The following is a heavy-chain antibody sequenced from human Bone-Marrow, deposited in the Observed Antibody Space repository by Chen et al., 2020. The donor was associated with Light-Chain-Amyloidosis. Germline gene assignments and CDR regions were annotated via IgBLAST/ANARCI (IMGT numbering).Heavy chain of an antibody. CDR2: ISYDGSNK. D-gene: IGHD3-22*01. J-gene: IGHJ4*02. V-gene: IGHV3-30-3*01. CDR1: GFTFSSYA. CDR3: ARGRENYYDSNYFDY. Sequence: QVQLVESGGGVVQPGRSLRLSCAASGFTFSSYAMHWVRQAPGKGLEWVAVISYDGSNKYSADSVKGRFTISRDNSKNTLYLQMNSLRAEDTAVYYCARGRENYYDSNYFDYWGQGTLVTVSS.